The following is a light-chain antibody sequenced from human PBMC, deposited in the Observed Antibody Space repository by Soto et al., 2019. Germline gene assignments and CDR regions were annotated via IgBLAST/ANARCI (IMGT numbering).Light chain of an antibody. V-gene: IGKV1-5*01. CDR3: QQYNSYSWP. CDR1: QTIGKW. J-gene: IGKJ1*01. Sequence: DIEMTQSPSTVSASVGDSVAITCRASQTIGKWLAWYQQKPGKAPKLLIFDASRLESGVPSWFSGSGSETEFTLSISSLQPDDFATYYCQQYNSYSWPFGQGTKVEIK. CDR2: DAS.